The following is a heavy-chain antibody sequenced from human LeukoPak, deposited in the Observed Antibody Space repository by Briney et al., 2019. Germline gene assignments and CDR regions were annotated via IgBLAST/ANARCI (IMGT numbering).Heavy chain of an antibody. J-gene: IGHJ5*01. CDR3: ARGRGREVVITTSRRSFWFDS. Sequence: SETLSLTCTVSGGSISSYYWSWIRQSPGKGLGWIGEINHRGSTSYKPSLKSRVTISLDTSKNQFSLRLSSVTAADTAVYYCARGRGREVVITTSRRSFWFDSWGQGTLVTVSS. V-gene: IGHV4-34*01. CDR2: INHRGST. D-gene: IGHD3-22*01. CDR1: GGSISSYY.